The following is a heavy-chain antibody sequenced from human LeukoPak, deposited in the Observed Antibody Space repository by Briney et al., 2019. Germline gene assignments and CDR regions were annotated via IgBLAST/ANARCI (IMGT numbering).Heavy chain of an antibody. V-gene: IGHV1-2*02. CDR2: INPNSGGT. Sequence: ASVKVSCKASGYTFTSYYMHWVRQAPGQGLEWMGWINPNSGGTNYAQKFQGRVTMTRDTSIGTAYMELSRLRSDDTAVYYCARDDGTTVTSFDPWGQGTLVTVSS. J-gene: IGHJ5*02. D-gene: IGHD4-17*01. CDR3: ARDDGTTVTSFDP. CDR1: GYTFTSYY.